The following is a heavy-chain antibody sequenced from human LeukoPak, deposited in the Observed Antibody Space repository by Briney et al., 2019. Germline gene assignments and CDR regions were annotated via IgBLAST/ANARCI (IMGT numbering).Heavy chain of an antibody. CDR2: ISGTGGNT. CDR1: GFNLTSYE. CDR3: AKGGWLDD. V-gene: IGHV3-23*01. Sequence: PGGSLRLCCAAPGFNLTSYELYWVRPAPWQGLEWVSAISGTGGNTYYADSVKGRFTISRDNSKHTLYLEMNSLRAEDTAVYYCAKGGWLDDWGQGTLVTVSS. J-gene: IGHJ4*02.